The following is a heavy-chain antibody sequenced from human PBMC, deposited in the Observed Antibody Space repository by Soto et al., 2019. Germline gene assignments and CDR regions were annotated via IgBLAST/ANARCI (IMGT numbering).Heavy chain of an antibody. J-gene: IGHJ6*04. V-gene: IGHV1-18*01. CDR1: GYTFTSYG. CDR3: ARKKGMGAPWGHYSVRAV. Sequence: QVQLVQSGAEVKKPGASVKVSCKASGYTFTSYGISWVRQAPGQGLEWMGWISAYNGNTNYAQKLQGRVTMTTDTPTTKAKRERRGWRSDNPAVYYWARKKGMGAPWGHYSVRAVGAKGTT. D-gene: IGHD3-16*01. CDR2: ISAYNGNT.